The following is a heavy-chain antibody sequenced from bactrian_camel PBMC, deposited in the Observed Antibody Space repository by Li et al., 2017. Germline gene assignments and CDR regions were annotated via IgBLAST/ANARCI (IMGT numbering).Heavy chain of an antibody. CDR1: GRSYSHDC. CDR2: NCAGDGRT. J-gene: IGHJ4*01. D-gene: IGHD6*01. CDR3: ANLYFRSLETRHVRI. V-gene: IGHV3S54*01. Sequence: HVQLVESGGGLVQPGGSLRLSCAASGRSYSHDCMGWFRQAPGQEREGVAVNCAGDGRTWYAESVKGRFTISRNSAENTAYLQMNSLKPEDSAVYYCANLYFRSLETRHVRIWGQGTQVTVSS.